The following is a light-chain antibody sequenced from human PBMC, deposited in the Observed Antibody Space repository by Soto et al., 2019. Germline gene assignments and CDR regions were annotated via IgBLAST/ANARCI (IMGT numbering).Light chain of an antibody. V-gene: IGKV3-15*01. CDR3: QRYNNWPLT. CDR1: QSVASN. CDR2: GAS. J-gene: IGKJ4*01. Sequence: EIVMTQSPATLSVSPGERATLSCRASQSVASNLAWYQQKPGQAPRLLIYGASARATGIPARFSGSASGTEFTLTISSLQSEDFAVYYCQRYNNWPLTFGGGTKVDIK.